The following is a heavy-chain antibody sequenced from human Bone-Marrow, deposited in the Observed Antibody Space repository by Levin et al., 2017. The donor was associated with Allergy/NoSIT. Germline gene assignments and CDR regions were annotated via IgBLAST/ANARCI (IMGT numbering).Heavy chain of an antibody. D-gene: IGHD6-13*01. J-gene: IGHJ3*02. CDR2: FDPEDGET. CDR1: GYTLTELS. CDR3: ATGLLAAPGDAFDI. Sequence: ASVKVSCKVSGYTLTELSMHWVRQAPGKGLEWMGGFDPEDGETIYAQKFQGRVTMTEDTSTDTAYMELSSLRSEDTAVYYCATGLLAAPGDAFDIWGQGTMVTVSS. V-gene: IGHV1-24*01.